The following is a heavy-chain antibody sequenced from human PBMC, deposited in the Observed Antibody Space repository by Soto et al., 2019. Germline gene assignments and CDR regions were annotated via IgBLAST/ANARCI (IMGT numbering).Heavy chain of an antibody. J-gene: IGHJ4*02. V-gene: IGHV3-53*01. CDR3: VRARSTAPGLFDY. D-gene: IGHD5-18*01. Sequence: GGSLRLSCAASGFTVSSNYMTWVRQAPGKGLEWVSAIYSGGSTYYADSVKGRFTISRDNSKNTLYLQMNSLRAEDTAVYYCVRARSTAPGLFDYCGLGTLVPVSS. CDR1: GFTVSSNY. CDR2: IYSGGST.